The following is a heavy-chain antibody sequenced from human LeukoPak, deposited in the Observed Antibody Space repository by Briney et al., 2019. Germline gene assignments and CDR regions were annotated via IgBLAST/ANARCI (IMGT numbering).Heavy chain of an antibody. Sequence: SVKVSCKASGGTFSSYAISWVRQAPGQGLEWMRGIIPIFGTANYAQKFQGRVTITADESTSTAYMELSSLRSEDTAVYYCARDQGYCGGDCYSRFHWFDPWGQGTLVTVSS. V-gene: IGHV1-69*13. J-gene: IGHJ5*02. CDR1: GGTFSSYA. CDR3: ARDQGYCGGDCYSRFHWFDP. CDR2: IIPIFGTA. D-gene: IGHD2-21*02.